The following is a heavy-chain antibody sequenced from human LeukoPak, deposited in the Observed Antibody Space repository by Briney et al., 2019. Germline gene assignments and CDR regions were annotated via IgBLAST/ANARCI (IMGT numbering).Heavy chain of an antibody. D-gene: IGHD2-15*01. CDR2: ISGSSSTI. V-gene: IGHV3-48*04. CDR1: EFSFSSSN. J-gene: IGHJ3*02. CDR3: ARDREVCSGGSCYGHDAFDI. Sequence: GGSLRLSCAASEFSFSSSNMNWVRQAPGKGLEWISYISGSSSTIFYADSVKGRFIISRDNAKKSMYLQMNSLRAEDTAVYYCARDREVCSGGSCYGHDAFDIWGQGTMVTVSS.